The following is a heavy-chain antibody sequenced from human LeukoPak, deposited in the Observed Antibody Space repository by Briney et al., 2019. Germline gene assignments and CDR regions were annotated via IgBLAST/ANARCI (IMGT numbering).Heavy chain of an antibody. CDR1: GGSFSGYY. J-gene: IGHJ6*03. CDR3: ARGRVGGKYYYSSGSYYNRGGYYYYYMDV. D-gene: IGHD3-10*01. CDR2: INHSGST. V-gene: IGHV4-34*01. Sequence: PSETLSLTCAVYGGSFSGYYWSWIRQPPGKGLEWIGEINHSGSTNYNPSLKSRVTISVDTSKNQFSLKLSSVTAADTAVYYCARGRVGGKYYYSSGSYYNRGGYYYYYMDVWGKGTTVTVSS.